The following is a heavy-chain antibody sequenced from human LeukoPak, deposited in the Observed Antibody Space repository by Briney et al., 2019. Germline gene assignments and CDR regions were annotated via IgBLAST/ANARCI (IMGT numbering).Heavy chain of an antibody. J-gene: IGHJ4*02. Sequence: SETLSLTCTVSGGSTSNYYWSWLRQPPGKGLELIGFIYYSGSPNYNPSLKSRVTISVDSSKNQFSLRLSSVTAADTAVYYCAREFPPDSSSPRYYFDYWGQGTLVTVSS. V-gene: IGHV4-59*12. D-gene: IGHD6-13*01. CDR3: AREFPPDSSSPRYYFDY. CDR2: IYYSGSP. CDR1: GGSTSNYY.